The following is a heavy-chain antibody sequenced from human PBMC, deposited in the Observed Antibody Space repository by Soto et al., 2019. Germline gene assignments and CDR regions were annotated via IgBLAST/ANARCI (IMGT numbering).Heavy chain of an antibody. CDR3: ARELGAQRVDY. Sequence: QVQLVQSGAEVKKPGASVKVSCKASGYTFTSYAISWVRQAPGQGLARMGWINPYNGNTKYAQKLQGRVTMTTDTSTSTAYRELMSLRYDDTAVYYCARELGAQRVDYWGQGTRVTVSS. CDR1: GYTFTSYA. D-gene: IGHD1-26*01. V-gene: IGHV1-18*01. CDR2: INPYNGNT. J-gene: IGHJ4*02.